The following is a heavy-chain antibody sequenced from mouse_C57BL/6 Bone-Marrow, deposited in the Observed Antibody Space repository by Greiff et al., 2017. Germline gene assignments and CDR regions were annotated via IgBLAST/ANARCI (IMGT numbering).Heavy chain of an antibody. V-gene: IGHV1-85*01. CDR2: IYPRDGST. D-gene: IGHD2-1*01. CDR1: GYTFTSYD. Sequence: VQLQQSGPELVKPGASVKLSCKASGYTFTSYDINWVKQRPGQGLEWIGWIYPRDGSTKYNEKIKGKATLTVDTSSSTAYLQLSSLTSEDTAVYYCTTIHLGGFAYWGQGTLVTVSA. CDR3: TTIHLGGFAY. J-gene: IGHJ3*01.